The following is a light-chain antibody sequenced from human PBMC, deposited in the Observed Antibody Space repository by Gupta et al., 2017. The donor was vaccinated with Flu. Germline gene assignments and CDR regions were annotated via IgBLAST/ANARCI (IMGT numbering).Light chain of an antibody. J-gene: IGKJ5*01. CDR2: LGS. CDR1: HSLMHSTGYNY. CDR3: MQALQTPIT. Sequence: ITCRSSHSLMHSTGYNYLDWFLQKPGQSPQLLIYLGSNRASGVPDRFSGSGSGTDFTLNISRVEAEDVGIYYCMQALQTPITFGQGTRLEIE. V-gene: IGKV2-28*01.